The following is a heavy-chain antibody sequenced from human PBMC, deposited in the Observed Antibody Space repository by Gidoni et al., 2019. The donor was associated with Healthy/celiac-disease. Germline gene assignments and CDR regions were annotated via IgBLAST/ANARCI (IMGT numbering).Heavy chain of an antibody. V-gene: IGHV1-8*01. Sequence: QVQLVQSGADVKKPGASVKVSCTSSGYTFTSYDIHWVRQATGQGLEWMGWMNPNSGNTGYAQKFQGRVTMTRNTSISTAYMELSSLRSEDTAVYYCAITTVVIGFDYWGQGTLVTVSS. CDR1: GYTFTSYD. D-gene: IGHD4-17*01. CDR3: AITTVVIGFDY. J-gene: IGHJ4*02. CDR2: MNPNSGNT.